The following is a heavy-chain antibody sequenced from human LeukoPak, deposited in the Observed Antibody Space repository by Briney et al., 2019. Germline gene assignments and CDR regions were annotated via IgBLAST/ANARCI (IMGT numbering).Heavy chain of an antibody. CDR2: IYPGDSDT. Sequence: GESLKISCKGSGYSFSGYWIAWVRQMPGKGLQWMGIIYPGDSDTRYSPSFQGQVTISADKSISTAFLQWSSLKASDTAMYYCARPKGGGYYEYFDYWGQGTLVTVSS. CDR1: GYSFSGYW. CDR3: ARPKGGGYYEYFDY. V-gene: IGHV5-51*01. D-gene: IGHD1-26*01. J-gene: IGHJ4*02.